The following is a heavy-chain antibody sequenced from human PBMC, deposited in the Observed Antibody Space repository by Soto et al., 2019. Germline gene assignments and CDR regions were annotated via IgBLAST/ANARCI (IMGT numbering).Heavy chain of an antibody. J-gene: IGHJ4*02. CDR1: GGSISSYY. CDR3: ASTTYYYDSSGYYYVDY. CDR2: IYTSGST. V-gene: IGHV4-4*07. Sequence: SETLSLTXTVSGGSISSYYWSWIRQPAGKGLEWIGRIYTSGSTNYNPSLKSRVTMSVDTSKNQFSLKLSSVTAADTAVYYCASTTYYYDSSGYYYVDYWGQGTLVTVSS. D-gene: IGHD3-22*01.